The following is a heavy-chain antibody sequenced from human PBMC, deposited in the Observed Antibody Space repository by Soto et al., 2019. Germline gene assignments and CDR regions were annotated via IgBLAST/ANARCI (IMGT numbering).Heavy chain of an antibody. Sequence: QVQLVESGGGVVQPGRSLRLSCAASGFTFSSYAMHWVRQAPGKGLEWVAVISYDGSNKYYADSVKGRFTISRDNSKNTLYLPMNSLRAEDTAVYYCARPADYYDRSGYQRVVWYFDLWGRGTLVTVSS. CDR1: GFTFSSYA. D-gene: IGHD3-22*01. CDR3: ARPADYYDRSGYQRVVWYFDL. J-gene: IGHJ2*01. CDR2: ISYDGSNK. V-gene: IGHV3-30-3*01.